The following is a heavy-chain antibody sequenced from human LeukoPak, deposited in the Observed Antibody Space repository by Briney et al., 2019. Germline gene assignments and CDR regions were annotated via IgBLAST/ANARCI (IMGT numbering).Heavy chain of an antibody. CDR3: ATSQLWHFDY. CDR2: INPNSGGT. CDR1: GYTFTVYY. J-gene: IGHJ4*02. D-gene: IGHD3-10*01. V-gene: IGHV1-2*04. Sequence: AASVKVSCTASGYTFTVYYMHWVRQAPGQGLEWMGWINPNSGGTNYAQKFQGWVTMTRDTSISTAYMELSRLRSDDTAVYYCATSQLWHFDYWGQGTLVTVSS.